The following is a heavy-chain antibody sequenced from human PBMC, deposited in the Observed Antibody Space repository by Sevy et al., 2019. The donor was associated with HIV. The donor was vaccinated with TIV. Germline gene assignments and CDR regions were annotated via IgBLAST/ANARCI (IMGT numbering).Heavy chain of an antibody. Sequence: SETLSLTCTVSGGSVSSGSYYWSWIRQPPGKGLEWIGYIYYSGSTNYNPSLKSRVTISVDTSKNQFSLKLSSVTAADTTVYYCARGVTTVTTVDAFDIWGQGTMVTVSS. CDR2: IYYSGST. CDR1: GGSVSSGSYY. J-gene: IGHJ3*02. V-gene: IGHV4-61*01. D-gene: IGHD4-17*01. CDR3: ARGVTTVTTVDAFDI.